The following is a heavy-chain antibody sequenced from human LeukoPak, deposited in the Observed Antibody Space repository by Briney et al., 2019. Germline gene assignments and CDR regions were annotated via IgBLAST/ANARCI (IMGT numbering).Heavy chain of an antibody. V-gene: IGHV3-23*01. CDR1: GFTFSDFD. D-gene: IGHD3-3*01. Sequence: GGSLRLSCAASGFTFSDFDIHWVRQASGKGLEWVSAISGSGGSTYHADSVKGRFTISRDNSKNTLYLQMNSLRAEDTAVYYCAKGGFLEWLSRKTYYMDVWGKGTTITVSS. J-gene: IGHJ6*03. CDR3: AKGGFLEWLSRKTYYMDV. CDR2: ISGSGGST.